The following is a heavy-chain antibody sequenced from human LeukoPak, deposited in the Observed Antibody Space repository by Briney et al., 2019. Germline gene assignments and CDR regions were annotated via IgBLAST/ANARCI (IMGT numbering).Heavy chain of an antibody. CDR1: GYTFTSYD. V-gene: IGHV1-8*01. CDR3: ARRGRCSGGSCYFRGNWFDP. CDR2: MNPNSGNT. Sequence: ASVKVSCKASGYTFTSYDINWVRQATGQGLEWMGWMNPNSGNTGYAQKFQGRVTMTRNTSISTAYIELSSLRSEDTAVYYCARRGRCSGGSCYFRGNWFDPWGQGTLVTVSS. J-gene: IGHJ5*02. D-gene: IGHD2-15*01.